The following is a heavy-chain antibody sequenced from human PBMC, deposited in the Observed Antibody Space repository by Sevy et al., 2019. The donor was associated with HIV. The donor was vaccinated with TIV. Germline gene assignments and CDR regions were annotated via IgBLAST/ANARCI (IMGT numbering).Heavy chain of an antibody. J-gene: IGHJ5*02. V-gene: IGHV3-7*01. CDR3: VRAIQLDGAS. Sequence: GGSLRLSCAASGFTLSNYWVNWVRQAPGKGLEWVANIKEDGSAKFYVGSVKGRFTVSRDNAKNSAYLEMNNLRAEDTALSYCVRAIQLDGASWGQGTLVTVSS. D-gene: IGHD1-1*01. CDR2: IKEDGSAK. CDR1: GFTLSNYW.